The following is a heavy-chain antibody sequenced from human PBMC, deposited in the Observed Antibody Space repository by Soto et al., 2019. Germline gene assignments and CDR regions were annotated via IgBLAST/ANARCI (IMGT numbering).Heavy chain of an antibody. Sequence: ASVKVSCKVSGYTLTELSMHWVRQAPGKGLEWMGGFDPEDGETIYAQKFQGRVTMTEDTSTDTAYMELSSLRSGDTAVYYCATSIKFYYYYGMDVWGQGTTVTVSS. CDR1: GYTLTELS. V-gene: IGHV1-24*01. CDR3: ATSIKFYYYYGMDV. CDR2: FDPEDGET. D-gene: IGHD3-10*01. J-gene: IGHJ6*02.